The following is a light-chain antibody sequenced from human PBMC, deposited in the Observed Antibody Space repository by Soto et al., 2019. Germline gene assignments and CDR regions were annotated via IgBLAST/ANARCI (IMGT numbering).Light chain of an antibody. CDR2: DVN. J-gene: IGLJ1*01. V-gene: IGLV2-14*01. Sequence: LTQPASVSGSPGQSITISCTGTSSDVGGYDYVSWYQQHPGKAPQLMIYDVNNRPSGVSNRFSGSKSGNTASLTISGLQAEDEADYYCSSYTSSSTLVFGTGTKVTVL. CDR3: SSYTSSSTLV. CDR1: SSDVGGYDY.